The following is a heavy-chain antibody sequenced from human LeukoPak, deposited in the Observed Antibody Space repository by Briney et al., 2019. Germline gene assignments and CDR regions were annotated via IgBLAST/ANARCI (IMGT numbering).Heavy chain of an antibody. CDR3: ARGWESGSSYNWFDP. V-gene: IGHV4-59*01. CDR1: GGSISSYY. CDR2: IYYSGST. J-gene: IGHJ5*02. Sequence: PSETLSLTCTVSGGSISSYYWSWIRQPPGKGPEWIGYIYYSGSTNYNPSLKSRVTISVDTSKNQFSLKLSSVTAADTAVYYCARGWESGSSYNWFDPWGQGTLVTVSS. D-gene: IGHD3-3*01.